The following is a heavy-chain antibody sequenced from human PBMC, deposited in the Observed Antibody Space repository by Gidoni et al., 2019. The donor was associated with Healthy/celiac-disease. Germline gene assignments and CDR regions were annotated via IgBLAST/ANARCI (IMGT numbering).Heavy chain of an antibody. V-gene: IGHV3-48*02. D-gene: IGHD3-3*01. CDR3: ARDRGYYDFWSGYYGHLGYYGMDV. Sequence: EVQLVESGGGLVQPGGSLRLSCAASGFTFSSYSMNWVRTAPGKGLEWVSYISSSSSTIYYADSVKGRFTISRDNAKNSLYLQMNSLRDEDTAVYYCARDRGYYDFWSGYYGHLGYYGMDVWGQGTTVTVSS. CDR1: GFTFSSYS. CDR2: ISSSSSTI. J-gene: IGHJ6*02.